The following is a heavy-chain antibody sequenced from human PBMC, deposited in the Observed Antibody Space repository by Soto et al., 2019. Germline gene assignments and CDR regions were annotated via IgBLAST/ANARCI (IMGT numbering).Heavy chain of an antibody. J-gene: IGHJ4*02. CDR3: AIGRGWNKY. CDR2: TDESGGT. D-gene: IGHD1-1*01. CDR1: GGSFSPYY. V-gene: IGHV4-34*01. Sequence: QVQLQQWGTGLLKSSETLSLNCAVYGGSFSPYYWSWVRQPPGKGLEWIGETDESGGTYYNPSLKSRVTVSLDTSKKQFSLEVKSVTAADMAVYYCAIGRGWNKYWGQGSLVTVSS.